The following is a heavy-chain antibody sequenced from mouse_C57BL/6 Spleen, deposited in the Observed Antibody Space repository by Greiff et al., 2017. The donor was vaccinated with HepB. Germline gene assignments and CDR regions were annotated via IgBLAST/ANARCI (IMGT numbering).Heavy chain of an antibody. CDR3: SRHLITTGVPFAY. D-gene: IGHD1-1*01. CDR2: IHPNSGST. V-gene: IGHV1-64*01. CDR1: GYTFTSYW. Sequence: VQLQQSGAELVKPGASVKLSCKASGYTFTSYWMHWVKQRPGQGLEWIGMIHPNSGSTNYHEKFKSKATLTVDKSSSTAYMQLSSLTSEDSAVYYWSRHLITTGVPFAYWGQGTLVTVSA. J-gene: IGHJ3*01.